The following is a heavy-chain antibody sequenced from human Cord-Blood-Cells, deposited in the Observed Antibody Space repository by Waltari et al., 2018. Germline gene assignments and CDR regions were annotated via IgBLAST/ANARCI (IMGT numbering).Heavy chain of an antibody. CDR2: INPNSGGT. CDR3: ARDRENVVVPAADDY. CDR1: GYTVTGYY. J-gene: IGHJ4*02. V-gene: IGHV1-2*02. D-gene: IGHD2-2*01. Sequence: QVQLVQSGAEVKKPGASVKVSCTASGYTVTGYYMHWVRQAPGQGLEWMGWINPNSGGTNYAQKFQGRVTMTRDTSSSTAYMELSRLRSDDTAVYYCARDRENVVVPAADDYWGQGTLVTVSS.